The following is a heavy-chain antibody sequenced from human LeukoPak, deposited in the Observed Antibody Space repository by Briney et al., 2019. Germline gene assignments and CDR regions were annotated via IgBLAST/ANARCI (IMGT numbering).Heavy chain of an antibody. CDR3: ARVYGDYSTGNFDY. CDR1: GFTFSSYS. Sequence: PGGSLRLSCAASGFTFSSYSMNWVRQAPGKGLERVSYISSSSSTIYYADSVKGRFTISRDNAKNSLYLQMNSLRAEDTAVYYCARVYGDYSTGNFDYWGQGTLVTVSS. V-gene: IGHV3-48*01. J-gene: IGHJ4*02. CDR2: ISSSSSTI. D-gene: IGHD4-17*01.